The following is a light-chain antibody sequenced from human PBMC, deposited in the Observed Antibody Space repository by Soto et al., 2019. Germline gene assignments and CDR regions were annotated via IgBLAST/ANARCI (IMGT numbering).Light chain of an antibody. Sequence: DIQMTQSPSTLSGSVGDRVTITCRASQDITNYLNWYQQKPGKAPKLLIYDASNLETGVTSRFSGSGSGTDFTFTISSLQPEDIATYYCQHYDNVPLTFGGGTKVEIK. CDR1: QDITNY. CDR3: QHYDNVPLT. CDR2: DAS. V-gene: IGKV1-33*01. J-gene: IGKJ4*01.